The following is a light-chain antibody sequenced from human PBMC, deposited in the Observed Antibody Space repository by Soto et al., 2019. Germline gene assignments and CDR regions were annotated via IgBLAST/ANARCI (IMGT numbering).Light chain of an antibody. V-gene: IGKV3-15*01. CDR1: QSVSSN. CDR2: GAS. Sequence: EIVLTQSPATLSVSPGERATLSCRASQSVSSNLAWYHQKPGQAPRLLIYGASTRATGIPARFSGSGSGTEFTLTISSLQSEDFAVYYCQQYNNWPPSTFGQGTLLEIK. CDR3: QQYNNWPPST. J-gene: IGKJ5*01.